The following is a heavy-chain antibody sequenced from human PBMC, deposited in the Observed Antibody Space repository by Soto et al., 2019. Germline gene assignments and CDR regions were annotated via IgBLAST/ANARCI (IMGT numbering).Heavy chain of an antibody. D-gene: IGHD2-21*02. J-gene: IGHJ4*02. CDR1: GVTFRDSA. V-gene: IGHV3-23*01. Sequence: EVQLLESGGGLAQPGGSLRLSCAASGVTFRDSAMLWVRQAPGRGLDWVSAVSGRSDDTFYADSVKGRFTISRDLSKNTVHLQMNRLGVEDTAAYYCAKGAIYDCRLVLYDWGKGSPVTV. CDR3: AKGAIYDCRLVLYD. CDR2: VSGRSDDT.